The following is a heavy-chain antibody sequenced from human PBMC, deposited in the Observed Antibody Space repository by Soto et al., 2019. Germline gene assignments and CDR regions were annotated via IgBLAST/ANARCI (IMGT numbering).Heavy chain of an antibody. CDR3: ARGGGYDFWSGYVWFDP. D-gene: IGHD3-3*01. Sequence: ASVKVSCKASGGTFSSYAISWVRQAPGQGLEWMGGIIPIFGTANYAQKFQGRVTITTDTSTSTAYMELRSLRSDDTAVYYCARGGGYDFWSGYVWFDPWGQGTLVTVSS. J-gene: IGHJ5*02. CDR1: GGTFSSYA. V-gene: IGHV1-69*05. CDR2: IIPIFGTA.